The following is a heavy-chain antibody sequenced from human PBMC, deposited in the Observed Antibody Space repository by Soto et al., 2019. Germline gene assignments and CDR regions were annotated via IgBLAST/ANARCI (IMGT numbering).Heavy chain of an antibody. CDR2: ISSSSSYI. J-gene: IGHJ6*02. CDR3: TPVGWLQYGIPGYYYYGMDV. V-gene: IGHV3-21*01. CDR1: GFTFSSYS. Sequence: PGGSLRLSCAASGFTFSSYSMNWVRQAPGKGLEWVSSISSSSSYIYYADSVKGRFTISRDNAKNSLYLQMNSLRAEDTAVYYCTPVGWLQYGIPGYYYYGMDVWGQGTTVTVSS. D-gene: IGHD5-12*01.